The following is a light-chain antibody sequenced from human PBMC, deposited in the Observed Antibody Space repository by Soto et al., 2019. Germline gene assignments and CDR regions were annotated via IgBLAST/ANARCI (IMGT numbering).Light chain of an antibody. CDR1: SSDIGLYSL. Sequence: QSVLTQPASVSGSPGQSITISCAGTSSDIGLYSLVSWYQLHPGKASQLSIHQVSKLPAGLSDRFSGSKFGNTASLTISGRQADDDAHCYCCSYVETTTSRVFGGGTKLPVL. V-gene: IGLV2-23*02. J-gene: IGLJ3*02. CDR3: CSYVETTTSRV. CDR2: QVS.